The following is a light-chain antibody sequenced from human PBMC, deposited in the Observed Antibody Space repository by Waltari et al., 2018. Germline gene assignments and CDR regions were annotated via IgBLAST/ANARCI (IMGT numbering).Light chain of an antibody. J-gene: IGKJ5*01. CDR1: QKINTL. CDR2: DAS. CDR3: HQRSAWPIN. Sequence: VLPQSPAPLSLPPGESATLSCRASQKINTLLGWYQQKPGQAPRLLNNDASNRATGIPARFSGSGAGTDFPLTISSLEPEDFAVYYCHQRSAWPINFGQGTRLEIK. V-gene: IGKV3-11*01.